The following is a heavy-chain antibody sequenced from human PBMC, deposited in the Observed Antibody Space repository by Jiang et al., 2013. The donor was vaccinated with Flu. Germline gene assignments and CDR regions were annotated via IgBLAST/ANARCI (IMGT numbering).Heavy chain of an antibody. Sequence: GPGLVKPSQTLSLTCTVSGDSITSKDCYWTWVRQHPGRGLEWIGYIDYSGNTNYNPSLKGRLIMSVDTSKNLFSLNLTSVTAADTATYYCARDLGLRYFDWISDYYYYGMDVWGQGTTVSVSS. CDR1: GDSITSKDCY. V-gene: IGHV4-31*03. CDR2: IDYSGNT. J-gene: IGHJ6*02. D-gene: IGHD3-9*01. CDR3: ARDLGLRYFDWISDYYYYGMDV.